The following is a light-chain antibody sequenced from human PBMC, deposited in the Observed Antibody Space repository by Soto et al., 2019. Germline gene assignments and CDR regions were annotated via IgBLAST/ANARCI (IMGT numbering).Light chain of an antibody. V-gene: IGKV3-15*01. Sequence: EIVMTQSPATLSVSPGERATLSCRASQSVSSNLAWYQQKPGQSPRLLIYVASTRATGILARFSGSGSGTEFTHTISSLQSEDFAVYCCQQYNNWPPWTFGQGTKVEIK. J-gene: IGKJ1*01. CDR3: QQYNNWPPWT. CDR1: QSVSSN. CDR2: VAS.